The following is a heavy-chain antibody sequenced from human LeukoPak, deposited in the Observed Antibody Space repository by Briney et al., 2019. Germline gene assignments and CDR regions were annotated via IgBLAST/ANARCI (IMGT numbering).Heavy chain of an antibody. Sequence: PSETLSLTCTVSGGSISSYYWSWIRQPPGKGLEWIGYVSYSGSTDYSPSLKGRVTISIDTSKNQFSLKLTSVSAADTAIYYCARGSQTPDAGYWGPGILVTVSS. V-gene: IGHV4-59*01. D-gene: IGHD6-13*01. CDR3: ARGSQTPDAGY. CDR2: VSYSGST. CDR1: GGSISSYY. J-gene: IGHJ4*02.